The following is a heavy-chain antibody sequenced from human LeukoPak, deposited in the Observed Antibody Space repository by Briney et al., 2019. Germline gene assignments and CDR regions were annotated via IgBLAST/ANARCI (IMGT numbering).Heavy chain of an antibody. CDR2: ISYDGSNK. J-gene: IGHJ4*02. Sequence: GRSLRLSCAASGFTFSSYGMHWVRQAPGKGLEWVAVISYDGSNKYYADSVKGRFTISRDNSKNTLYLQMNSLRAEDTAAYYCAKDQVGAIASWIDYWGQGTLVTVSS. D-gene: IGHD1-26*01. V-gene: IGHV3-30*18. CDR1: GFTFSSYG. CDR3: AKDQVGAIASWIDY.